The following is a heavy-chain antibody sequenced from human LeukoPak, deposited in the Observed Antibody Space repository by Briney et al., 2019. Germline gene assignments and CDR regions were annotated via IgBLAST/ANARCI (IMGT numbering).Heavy chain of an antibody. J-gene: IGHJ4*02. CDR1: GGSFSGYY. CDR3: ARVTGYMIEDYFDY. V-gene: IGHV4-34*01. D-gene: IGHD3-22*01. Sequence: SETLSLTCAVYGGSFSGYYWSWIGQPPGKGLEWIGEINHSGSTNYNPSLKSRVTISVETSKNQFSLKLSSVTAADTAVYYCARVTGYMIEDYFDYWGQGTLVTVSS. CDR2: INHSGST.